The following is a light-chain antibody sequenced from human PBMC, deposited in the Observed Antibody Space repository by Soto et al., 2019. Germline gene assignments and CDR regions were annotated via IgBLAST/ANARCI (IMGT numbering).Light chain of an antibody. CDR1: SSDVGDYDF. CDR3: SSFTSTSTLVV. V-gene: IGLV2-14*01. CDR2: EVS. Sequence: QSALTQPASVSGSPGQSITISCTGSSSDVGDYDFVSWYQQHPGKAPKLIIYEVSDRPSGVSNRFSGSKSGNTASLTISGLQAEDDARYYCSSFTSTSTLVVFGGGTQLTVL. J-gene: IGLJ2*01.